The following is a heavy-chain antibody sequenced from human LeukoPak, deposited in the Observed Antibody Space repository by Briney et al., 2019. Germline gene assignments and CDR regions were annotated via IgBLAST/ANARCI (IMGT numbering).Heavy chain of an antibody. CDR2: IYSGGST. CDR1: GVTVNSNY. J-gene: IGHJ4*02. V-gene: IGHV3-53*01. D-gene: IGHD6-6*01. Sequence: PGGSLRLSCAASGVTVNSNYMTWVRQAPGKGLEWVSLIYSGGSTYYADSVRGRFTISRDNSKNTLYLQVNSLRADDTAVYYCARGAARKQLHFDSWGQGTLLTVSS. CDR3: ARGAARKQLHFDS.